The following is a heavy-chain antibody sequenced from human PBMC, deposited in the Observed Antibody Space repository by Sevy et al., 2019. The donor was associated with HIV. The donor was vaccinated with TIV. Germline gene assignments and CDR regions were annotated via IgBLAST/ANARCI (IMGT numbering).Heavy chain of an antibody. CDR3: ARDRRAARDFDY. Sequence: GGCLRLSCAASGFTFSSYWMHWVRHAPGKGLVWVSRISSDGSSTSYADSVRGRFTISRDNAKNTLYLQMNSLRAEDTAVYYCARDRRAARDFDYWGQGTLVTVSS. D-gene: IGHD6-6*01. V-gene: IGHV3-74*01. CDR1: GFTFSSYW. J-gene: IGHJ4*01. CDR2: ISSDGSST.